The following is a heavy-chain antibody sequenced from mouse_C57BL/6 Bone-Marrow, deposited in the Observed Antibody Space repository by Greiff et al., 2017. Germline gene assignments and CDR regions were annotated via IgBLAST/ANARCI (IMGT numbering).Heavy chain of an antibody. J-gene: IGHJ2*01. V-gene: IGHV1-81*01. D-gene: IGHD2-4*01. Sequence: VKLMESGAELARPWASLKLSCKASGYTFTSCGFSWVKQRTGRGLECIVENYPRSGNTYYNEKFKGKTTLTADKSSSTAYMELRSLTSEDSAVYFCARGDDCPLEDWGQGTTLTVSS. CDR2: NYPRSGNT. CDR1: GYTFTSCG. CDR3: ARGDDCPLED.